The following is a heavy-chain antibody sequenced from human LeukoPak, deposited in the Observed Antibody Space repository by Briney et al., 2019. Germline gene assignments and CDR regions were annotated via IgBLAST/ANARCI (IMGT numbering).Heavy chain of an antibody. D-gene: IGHD6-6*01. V-gene: IGHV1-46*01. CDR1: GYTFTSYY. Sequence: ASVKVSCKASGYTFTSYYMHWVRQAPGQGLEWMGLINPSGGSTSYAQKLQGRVTMTRDTSTSTVYMELSSLRSEDTAVYYCASISPGSSVGSLTFDYWGQGTLVTVSS. CDR2: INPSGGST. CDR3: ASISPGSSVGSLTFDY. J-gene: IGHJ4*02.